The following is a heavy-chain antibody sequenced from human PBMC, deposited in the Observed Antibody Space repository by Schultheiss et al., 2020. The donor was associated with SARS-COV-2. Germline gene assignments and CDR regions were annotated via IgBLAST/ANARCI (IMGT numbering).Heavy chain of an antibody. D-gene: IGHD4-17*01. V-gene: IGHV4-34*01. J-gene: IGHJ4*02. Sequence: SQTLSLTCTVSGGSISSYYWSWIRQPPGKGLEWIGEINHSGSTNYNPSLKSRVTISVDTSKNQFSLKLSSVTAADTAVYYCARAATVIYFDYWGQGTLVTVSS. CDR1: GGSISSYY. CDR2: INHSGST. CDR3: ARAATVIYFDY.